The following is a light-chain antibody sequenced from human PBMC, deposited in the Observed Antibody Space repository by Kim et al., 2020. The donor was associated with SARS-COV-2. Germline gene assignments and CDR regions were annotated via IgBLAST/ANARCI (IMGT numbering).Light chain of an antibody. J-gene: IGLJ3*02. CDR1: SSDVGLYNF. CDR3: HSYAGNNNLV. CDR2: EVT. V-gene: IGLV2-8*01. Sequence: GQSVPIAGTVTSSDVGLYNFVSWYQHHPGKAPNLIIYEVTKRPSGVPDRFSGSKSGNTASLTVSGLQAEDEADYYCHSYAGNNNLVFGGGTKLTVL.